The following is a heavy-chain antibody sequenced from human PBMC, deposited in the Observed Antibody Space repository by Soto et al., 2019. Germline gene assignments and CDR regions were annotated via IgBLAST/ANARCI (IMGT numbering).Heavy chain of an antibody. D-gene: IGHD3-10*01. CDR3: ARDHFSGFGELFQPALDY. CDR2: IWYDGSNK. V-gene: IGHV3-33*01. J-gene: IGHJ4*02. Sequence: QVQLVESGGGVVQPGRSLRLSCAASGFTFSSYGMHWVRQAPGKGLEWVAVIWYDGSNKYYADSVKGRFTISRDNSKNTLYLQMNSLRAEDTAVYYCARDHFSGFGELFQPALDYWGQGTLVTVSS. CDR1: GFTFSSYG.